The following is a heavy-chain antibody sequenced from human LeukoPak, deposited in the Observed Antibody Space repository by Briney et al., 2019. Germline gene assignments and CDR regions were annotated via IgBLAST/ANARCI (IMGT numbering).Heavy chain of an antibody. J-gene: IGHJ4*02. V-gene: IGHV1-69*06. CDR2: IIPIFGTA. CDR1: GYTFTDYY. Sequence: GASVKVSCKTSGYTFTDYYMHWVRQAPGQGLEWMGGIIPIFGTANYAQKFQGRVTITADKSTSTAYMELSSLRSEDTAVYYCARVAARPHYFDYWGQGTLVTVSS. D-gene: IGHD6-6*01. CDR3: ARVAARPHYFDY.